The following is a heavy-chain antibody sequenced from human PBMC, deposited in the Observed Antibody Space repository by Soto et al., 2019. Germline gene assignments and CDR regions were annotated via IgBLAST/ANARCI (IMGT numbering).Heavy chain of an antibody. J-gene: IGHJ6*02. D-gene: IGHD3-10*01. CDR1: GFTFSTYA. Sequence: GGSLRLSCAASGFTFSTYAMTWVRQAPGKGLEWLSTISGSGDSTFYADSVKGRFTFSRDNSKNTLYLQMSSLRAEDTAVYYCARPIRAGSLYYYGMDVWGQGATVTVSS. CDR3: ARPIRAGSLYYYGMDV. V-gene: IGHV3-23*01. CDR2: ISGSGDST.